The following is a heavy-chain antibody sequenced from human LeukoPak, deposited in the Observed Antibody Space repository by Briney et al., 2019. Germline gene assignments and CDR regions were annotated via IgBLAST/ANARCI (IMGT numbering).Heavy chain of an antibody. D-gene: IGHD6-19*01. CDR3: ARAPGSGWYERYVPDY. J-gene: IGHJ4*02. CDR2: INPSGGST. Sequence: ASVKVSCKASGYTFTSYYMHWVRQAPGQGLEWMGIINPSGGSTNYAQKFQGRVTLTRDSSTSTVYMELSSLRSEDTAVYFCARAPGSGWYERYVPDYWGQGTLVTVSS. V-gene: IGHV1-46*01. CDR1: GYTFTSYY.